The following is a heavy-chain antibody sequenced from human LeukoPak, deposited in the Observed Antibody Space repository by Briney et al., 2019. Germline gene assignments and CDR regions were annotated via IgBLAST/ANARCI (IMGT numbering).Heavy chain of an antibody. D-gene: IGHD2-21*02. J-gene: IGHJ4*02. CDR1: GFTFDDYG. Sequence: GGSLRLSCAASGFTFDDYGMSWVRHAPGKGLEWVSGINWNGGSTGYADSVKGRFTISRDNAKNSLYLQMNSLRAGDTALYHCAREGSGDEPFDYWGQGTLSPSPQ. CDR3: AREGSGDEPFDY. V-gene: IGHV3-20*01. CDR2: INWNGGST.